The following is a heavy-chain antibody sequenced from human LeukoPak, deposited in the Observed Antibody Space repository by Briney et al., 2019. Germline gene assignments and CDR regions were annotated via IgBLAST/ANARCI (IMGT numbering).Heavy chain of an antibody. V-gene: IGHV3-33*01. J-gene: IGHJ4*02. CDR2: IWHDGSNK. Sequence: GSLRLSCAASGFTFSSYGMHWVRQAPGKGLEWVAVIWHDGSNKYYGDSVKGRFTISRDNSKNTLYLQMNSLRAEDAAVYYCAREEVIVITRYFDFWGQGTLVTVSS. D-gene: IGHD3-16*02. CDR1: GFTFSSYG. CDR3: AREEVIVITRYFDF.